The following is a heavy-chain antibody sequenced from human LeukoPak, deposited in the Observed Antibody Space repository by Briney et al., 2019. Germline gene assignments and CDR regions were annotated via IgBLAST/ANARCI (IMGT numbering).Heavy chain of an antibody. D-gene: IGHD6-13*01. CDR1: GYTFTGYY. CDR3: ARGKRVYSSSWYWSDP. CDR2: INPNSGGT. V-gene: IGHV1-2*02. Sequence: ASVKVSCKASGYTFTGYYMHWVRQAPGQGLEWMGWINPNSGGTNYAQKFQGRVTMTRDTSISTAYMELSRLRSDDTAVYYCARGKRVYSSSWYWSDPWGQGTLVTVSS. J-gene: IGHJ5*02.